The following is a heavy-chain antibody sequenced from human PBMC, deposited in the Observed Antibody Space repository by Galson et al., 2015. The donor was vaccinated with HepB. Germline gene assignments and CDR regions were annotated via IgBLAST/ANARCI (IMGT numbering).Heavy chain of an antibody. CDR1: GFTFSNYA. CDR3: AKVPYYDSSGYPPYFDY. J-gene: IGHJ4*02. CDR2: ISGSGSNT. D-gene: IGHD3-22*01. Sequence: SLRLSCAASGFTFSNYAMTWVRQAPGKGLEWVSTISGSGSNTYYADSVKGRFTISRDNSKNTLYLQMNSLRAEDTAMYYCAKVPYYDSSGYPPYFDYWGQGTLVTVSS. V-gene: IGHV3-23*01.